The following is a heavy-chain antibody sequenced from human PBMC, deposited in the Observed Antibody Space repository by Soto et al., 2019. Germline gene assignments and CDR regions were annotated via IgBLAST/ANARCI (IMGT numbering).Heavy chain of an antibody. CDR1: GGSISTYY. Sequence: QVQLQESGPGLVKPSEPLSLTCTVSGGSISTYYWHWIRQPPGKGLEWIGYIHDSGALSYNPSLNSRLIMTMDTSKNQFSLRLNSVTAADTAVYYCAREYSSFDYWGQGAPVTVSS. CDR2: IHDSGAL. D-gene: IGHD4-4*01. J-gene: IGHJ4*02. V-gene: IGHV4-59*01. CDR3: AREYSSFDY.